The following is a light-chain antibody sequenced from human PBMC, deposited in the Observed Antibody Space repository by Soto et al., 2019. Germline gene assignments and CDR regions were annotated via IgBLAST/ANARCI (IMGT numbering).Light chain of an antibody. CDR3: QHYYGFSRT. Sequence: DIQMTQSPSTLSASVGDRVTITCRASQSISSWLAWYQQKPGKAPKLLIYDASILESGVPSRFSGSGSGTEFTLTISSLQPDDFATYYCQHYYGFSRTFGQGTKVDIK. CDR2: DAS. CDR1: QSISSW. J-gene: IGKJ1*01. V-gene: IGKV1-5*01.